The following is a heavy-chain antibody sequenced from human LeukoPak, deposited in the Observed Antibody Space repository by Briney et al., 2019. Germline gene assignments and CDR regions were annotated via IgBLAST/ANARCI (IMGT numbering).Heavy chain of an antibody. V-gene: IGHV3-30*11. CDR2: ISYDGSNK. J-gene: IGHJ4*02. D-gene: IGHD6-6*01. Sequence: PVRSLRPSCAPSGSTFTSYAMHWVRQAPSHGRKWVAVISYDGSNKYYADSVKGRFTISRDNSKNTLYLQMNSLRAEDTAVYYCAGIAARPGGYFDYWGQGTLVTISS. CDR3: AGIAARPGGYFDY. CDR1: GSTFTSYA.